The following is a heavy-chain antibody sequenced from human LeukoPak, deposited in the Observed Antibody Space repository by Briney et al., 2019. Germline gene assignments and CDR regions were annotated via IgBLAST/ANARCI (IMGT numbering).Heavy chain of an antibody. CDR2: INHSGST. Sequence: SETLSLTCAVYGGSFSGYYWSWIRQPPGKGLEWIGEINHSGSTNYNPSLKSRVTISVDTSKNQFSLKLSSVTAADTAVYYCARELVVPAAIYYYYGMDVWGQGTTVTVSS. J-gene: IGHJ6*02. V-gene: IGHV4-34*01. CDR1: GGSFSGYY. CDR3: ARELVVPAAIYYYYGMDV. D-gene: IGHD2-2*01.